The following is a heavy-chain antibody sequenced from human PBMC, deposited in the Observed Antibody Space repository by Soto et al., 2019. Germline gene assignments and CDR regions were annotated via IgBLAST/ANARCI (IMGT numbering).Heavy chain of an antibody. V-gene: IGHV1-2*04. CDR1: GYTFTGYY. CDR2: INPNSGGT. Sequence: GASVKVSCKASGYTFTGYYMHWVRQAPGQGLEWMGWINPNSGGTNYAQKFQGWVTMTRDTSISTAYMELSRLRSDDTAVYYCARGYSGTTVVKDPSIYWYFDLWGRGTLVTVSS. J-gene: IGHJ2*01. D-gene: IGHD4-17*01. CDR3: ARGYSGTTVVKDPSIYWYFDL.